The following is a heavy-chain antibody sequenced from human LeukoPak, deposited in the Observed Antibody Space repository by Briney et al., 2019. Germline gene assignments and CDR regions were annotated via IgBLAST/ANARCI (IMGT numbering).Heavy chain of an antibody. V-gene: IGHV4-39*07. J-gene: IGHJ6*02. CDR3: AREGPPTIRFYYYYGMDV. CDR2: INHSGST. CDR1: GGSISSGGYY. D-gene: IGHD5-24*01. Sequence: SETLSLTCTVSGGSISSGGYYWSWIRQPPGKGLEWIGEINHSGSTNYNPSLKSRVTIPVDTSKNQFSLKLSSVTAADTAVYYCAREGPPTIRFYYYYGMDVWGQGTTVTVSS.